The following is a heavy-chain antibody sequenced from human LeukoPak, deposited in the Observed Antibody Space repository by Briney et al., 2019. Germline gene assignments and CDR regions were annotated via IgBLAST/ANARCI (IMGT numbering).Heavy chain of an antibody. J-gene: IGHJ6*03. CDR1: GGTFSSYA. CDR2: IIPIFGTA. D-gene: IGHD2-2*02. V-gene: IGHV1-69*13. CDR3: ATPRYTRPYYYYMDV. Sequence: SVKVSCKASGGTFSSYAISWVRQAPGQGLEWMGGIIPIFGTANYAQKFQGRVTITADESTTTDTMDLGSLRSEDTAVYYCATPRYTRPYYYYMDVWGKGTTVTVSS.